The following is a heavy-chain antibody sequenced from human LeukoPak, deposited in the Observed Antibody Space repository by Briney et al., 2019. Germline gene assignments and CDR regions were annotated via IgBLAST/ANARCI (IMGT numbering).Heavy chain of an antibody. J-gene: IGHJ4*02. Sequence: GGSLRLSCTASGFTFGDYAMSWFRQAPGKGLEWVGFIRSKAYGGTTEYAASVKGRFTISRDDSKSIAYLQMNSLKTEDTAVYYCTRNARYGDYGGGFDYWAREPWSPSPQ. D-gene: IGHD4-17*01. CDR2: IRSKAYGGTT. CDR1: GFTFGDYA. V-gene: IGHV3-49*03. CDR3: TRNARYGDYGGGFDY.